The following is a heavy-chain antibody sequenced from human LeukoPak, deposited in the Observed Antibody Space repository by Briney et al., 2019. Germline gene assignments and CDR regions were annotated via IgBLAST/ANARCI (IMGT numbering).Heavy chain of an antibody. J-gene: IGHJ4*02. V-gene: IGHV3-7*01. CDR2: IKQDGSEK. CDR1: GLTFSSSW. CDR3: ARDGNGYYY. Sequence: PGGSLRLSCAAPGLTFSSSWMSWVRQAPGKGLEWVANIKQDGSEKYYVDSVKGRFTISRDNAKNSLYLQMNSLRAEDTAVYYCARDGNGYYYWGQGTLVTVSS. D-gene: IGHD3-3*01.